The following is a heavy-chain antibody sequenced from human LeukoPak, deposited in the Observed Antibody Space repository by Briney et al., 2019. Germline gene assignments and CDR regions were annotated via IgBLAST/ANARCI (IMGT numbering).Heavy chain of an antibody. CDR2: IYTSGST. D-gene: IGHD6-13*01. CDR1: GGSISSYY. CDR3: ARARKVAAGASWFDP. J-gene: IGHJ5*02. Sequence: SETLSLTCTVSGGSISSYYWSWIRQPAGKGLEGFGRIYTSGSTNYNPSLKSRLTMSVDTSKNQFSLKLSSVTAADTAVYYCARARKVAAGASWFDPWGQGTLVTVSS. V-gene: IGHV4-4*07.